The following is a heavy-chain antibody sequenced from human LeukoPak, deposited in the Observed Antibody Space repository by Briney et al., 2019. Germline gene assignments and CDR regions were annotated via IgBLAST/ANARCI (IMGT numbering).Heavy chain of an antibody. Sequence: GGSLRVSCAASGFTFSSYAMSWVRQAPGKGPAWVSTISGSGGNTYYADSVKGRFTLSRDNSQNTLWLQMNSRRAEDTALYYWAKGSLGSWYFFDYWGQGTLVTVSS. CDR1: GFTFSSYA. J-gene: IGHJ4*02. D-gene: IGHD6-13*01. V-gene: IGHV3-23*01. CDR3: AKGSLGSWYFFDY. CDR2: ISGSGGNT.